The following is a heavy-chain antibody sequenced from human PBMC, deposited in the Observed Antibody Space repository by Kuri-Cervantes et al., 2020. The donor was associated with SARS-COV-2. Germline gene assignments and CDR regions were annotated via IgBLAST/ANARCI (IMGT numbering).Heavy chain of an antibody. CDR1: GFTFSSYG. CDR2: ISYDGSNK. Sequence: GESLKISCAASGFTFSSYGMHWVRQAPGKGLEWVAVISYDGSNKYYADSVKGRFTISRDNPKNTLYLQMNSLRAEDTAVYYCARSKVLERYYYYYYGMDVWGQGTTVTVSS. D-gene: IGHD1-1*01. CDR3: ARSKVLERYYYYYYGMDV. J-gene: IGHJ6*02. V-gene: IGHV3-30*03.